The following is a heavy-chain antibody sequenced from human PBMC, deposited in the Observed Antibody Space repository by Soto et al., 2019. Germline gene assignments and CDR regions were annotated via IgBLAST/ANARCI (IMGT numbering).Heavy chain of an antibody. V-gene: IGHV4-59*01. D-gene: IGHD3-10*02. CDR1: GGYISSYY. CDR3: ARAFGSTMSSLF. CDR2: IYYSGST. J-gene: IGHJ4*02. Sequence: SETLSLTCTVSGGYISSYYWTWIRQPPGKGLEWIGYIYYSGSTNYSPSLKSRVTMSIDTSKNQFSLKLSSVTAADTAVYYCARAFGSTMSSLFWGQGTLVTVSS.